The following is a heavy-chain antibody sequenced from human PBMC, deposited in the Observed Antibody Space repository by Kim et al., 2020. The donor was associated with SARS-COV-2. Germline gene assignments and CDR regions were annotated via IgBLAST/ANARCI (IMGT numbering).Heavy chain of an antibody. V-gene: IGHV3-30*01. CDR3: AREGLRYFDWLLFYFDY. Sequence: VKGRFTISRDNSKNTLYLQMNSLRAEDTAVYYCAREGLRYFDWLLFYFDYWGQGTLVTVSS. D-gene: IGHD3-9*01. J-gene: IGHJ4*02.